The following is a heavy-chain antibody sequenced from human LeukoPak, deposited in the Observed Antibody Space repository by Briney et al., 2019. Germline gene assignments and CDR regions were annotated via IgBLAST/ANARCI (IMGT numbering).Heavy chain of an antibody. Sequence: HPGGSLRLSCAASGFTFSSYWMHWVRQAPGKGLVWVSRINSDGSSTSYADSVKGRLTISRDNTKNTQYLQMNSLRAEDTAVYYCARRPVGATPADYWGQGTLVTVPS. J-gene: IGHJ4*02. CDR2: INSDGSST. CDR1: GFTFSSYW. V-gene: IGHV3-74*01. CDR3: ARRPVGATPADY. D-gene: IGHD1-26*01.